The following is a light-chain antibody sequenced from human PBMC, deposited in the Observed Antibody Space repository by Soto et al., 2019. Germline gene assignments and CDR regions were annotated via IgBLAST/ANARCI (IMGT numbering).Light chain of an antibody. J-gene: IGKJ4*01. V-gene: IGKV4-1*01. CDR2: WAS. Sequence: DIVMTQSPDSLATSLGETATITVKSSHTGFYSSNNMNYLAWYQQKKGQPPKXXIYWASTRESGVPDRFSGSGYGTDFTLTISSLQAEDVAVYYCQQYYGTPLTFGGGTKVDIK. CDR3: QQYYGTPLT. CDR1: HTGFYSSNNMNY.